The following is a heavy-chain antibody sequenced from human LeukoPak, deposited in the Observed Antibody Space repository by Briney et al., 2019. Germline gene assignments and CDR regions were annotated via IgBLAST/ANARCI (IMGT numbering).Heavy chain of an antibody. J-gene: IGHJ4*02. D-gene: IGHD3-22*01. CDR1: GFTFSSYG. CDR2: IRYDGSNK. V-gene: IGHV3-30*02. Sequence: GGSLRLSCAASGFTFSSYGMHWVRQAPGKGLEWVAFIRYDGSNKYYADSVKGRFTISRDNSKNTLYLQMNSLRAEDTAVYYCAKDIRNCYDSSGYFDYWGQGTLVTVSS. CDR3: AKDIRNCYDSSGYFDY.